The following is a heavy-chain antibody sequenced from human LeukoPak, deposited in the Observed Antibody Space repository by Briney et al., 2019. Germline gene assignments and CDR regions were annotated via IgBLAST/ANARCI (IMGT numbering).Heavy chain of an antibody. D-gene: IGHD3-22*01. V-gene: IGHV1-2*02. J-gene: IGHJ4*02. CDR2: INPNSGGT. CDR1: GYTFSDYY. CDR3: ARATIADSSTDYIDY. Sequence: ASVKVSCKASGYTFSDYYMHWVRQAPGQGLEWMGWINPNSGGTNYAQKFQGRVTMTRDMSISTAYMEVSRLTSDDTAVYYCARATIADSSTDYIDYWGLGTLVTVSS.